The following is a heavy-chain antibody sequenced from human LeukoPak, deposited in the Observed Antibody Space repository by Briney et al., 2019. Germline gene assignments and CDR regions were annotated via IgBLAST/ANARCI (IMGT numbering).Heavy chain of an antibody. CDR1: GYTFTGYY. V-gene: IGHV1-2*02. D-gene: IGHD4-17*01. J-gene: IGHJ4*02. CDR2: VNPNSGGT. CDR3: ARESDGDYPGDY. Sequence: ASVKVSCKASGYTFTGYYMHWVRQAPGQGLEWMGWVNPNSGGTNYAQEFQGRVTMTRDTSISTAYMELSRLRSDDTAVYYCARESDGDYPGDYWGQGTLVTVSS.